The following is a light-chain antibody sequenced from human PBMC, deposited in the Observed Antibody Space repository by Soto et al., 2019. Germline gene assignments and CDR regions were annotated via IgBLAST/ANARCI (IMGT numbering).Light chain of an antibody. J-gene: IGLJ3*02. CDR1: SSNIGAGYD. Sequence: QSVLTQPPSVSGAPGQRVTGSCTGSSSNIGAGYDVHWYQQLPGTAPKLLIYGDNNRPSGVPDRFSGSKSGTSASLAITGLQAEDEADYYCQSYDSSLSAWVFGGETKLTVL. CDR3: QSYDSSLSAWV. CDR2: GDN. V-gene: IGLV1-40*01.